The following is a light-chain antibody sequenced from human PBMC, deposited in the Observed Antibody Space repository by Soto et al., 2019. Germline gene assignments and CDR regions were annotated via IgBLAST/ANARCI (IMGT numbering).Light chain of an antibody. CDR1: QGISDY. CDR2: DVS. J-gene: IGKJ5*01. Sequence: DIRMTQSPSSLSASVGDRVTIICEASQGISDYLNWYQQKPGKAPKLLIYDVSNLETGVPSRFSGSGSGTDFTFTISTLQPEDIATYYCQQYDDLPITFGQGTRLENK. CDR3: QQYDDLPIT. V-gene: IGKV1-33*01.